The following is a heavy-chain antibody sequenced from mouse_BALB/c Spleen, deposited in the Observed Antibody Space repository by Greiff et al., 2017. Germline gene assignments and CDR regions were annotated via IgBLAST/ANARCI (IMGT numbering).Heavy chain of an antibody. Sequence: VQLQQSGPELVKPGASVKISCKASGYAFSSSWMNWVKQRPGQGLEWIGRIYPGDGDTNYNGKFKGKATLTADKSSSTAYMQLSSLTSVDSAVYFCPSELTGSWFAYWGQGTLVTVSA. D-gene: IGHD4-1*01. J-gene: IGHJ3*01. V-gene: IGHV1-82*01. CDR3: PSELTGSWFAY. CDR1: GYAFSSSW. CDR2: IYPGDGDT.